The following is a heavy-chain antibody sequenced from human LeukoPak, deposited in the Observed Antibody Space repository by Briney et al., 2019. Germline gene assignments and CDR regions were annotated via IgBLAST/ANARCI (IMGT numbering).Heavy chain of an antibody. CDR3: ARGSSGSDYYYYYYYMDV. J-gene: IGHJ6*03. CDR2: MNPNSGNT. D-gene: IGHD3-10*01. V-gene: IGHV1-8*01. CDR1: GYTFTSYD. Sequence: ASVKVSCKASGYTFTSYDINWVRQATGQGLEWMGWMNPNSGNTGYAQKFQGRVTMTRNTSMSTAYMELSSLRSEDTAVYYCARGSSGSDYYYYYYYMDVWGKGTTVTISS.